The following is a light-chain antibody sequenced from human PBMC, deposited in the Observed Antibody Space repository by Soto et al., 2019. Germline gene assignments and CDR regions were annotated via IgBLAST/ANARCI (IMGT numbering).Light chain of an antibody. CDR2: AAS. J-gene: IGKJ1*01. CDR3: LQDHLYQWT. Sequence: AIQMTQSPSSLSASVGDRVTVTCRASQDIRNHLGWYQLKPGQAPRLLLDAASGLQSGVPSRFSGSAFGTEFTLTISSLQHEDLGTYYCLQDHLYQWTFGQGTKVDIK. CDR1: QDIRNH. V-gene: IGKV1-6*02.